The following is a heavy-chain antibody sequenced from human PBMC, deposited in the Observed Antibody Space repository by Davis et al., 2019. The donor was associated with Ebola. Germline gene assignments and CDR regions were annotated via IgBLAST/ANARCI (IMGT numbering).Heavy chain of an antibody. J-gene: IGHJ6*02. CDR1: GGTFSSYA. CDR3: ARDIGSSSPDGMDV. D-gene: IGHD6-13*01. CDR2: IIPIFGTA. Sequence: SVKVSCKASGGTFSSYAISWVRQAPGQGLEWMGGIIPIFGTANYAQKFQGRVTMTRDTSTSTVYMELSSLRSEDTAVYYCARDIGSSSPDGMDVWGQGTMVTVSS. V-gene: IGHV1-69*05.